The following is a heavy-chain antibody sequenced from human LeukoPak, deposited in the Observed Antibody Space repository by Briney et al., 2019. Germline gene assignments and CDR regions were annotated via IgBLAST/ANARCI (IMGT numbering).Heavy chain of an antibody. CDR2: IFYSGST. CDR1: GGSVSSGSYY. D-gene: IGHD5-18*01. Sequence: PSETLSLTCSVSGGSVSSGSYYWSWIRQPPGKGLEWIGYIFYSGSTNYNPSLKSRVTISADTSKTQFSLKLSSVTAADTAVYYRARHLGGYSYNYYYGMDVWGQGTTVTVSS. CDR3: ARHLGGYSYNYYYGMDV. V-gene: IGHV4-61*01. J-gene: IGHJ6*02.